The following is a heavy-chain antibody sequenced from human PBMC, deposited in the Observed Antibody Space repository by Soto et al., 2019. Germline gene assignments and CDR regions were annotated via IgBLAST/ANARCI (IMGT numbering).Heavy chain of an antibody. J-gene: IGHJ4*02. CDR3: ARGPDYAGYIAY. CDR2: IILPFGTP. V-gene: IGHV1-69*13. Sequence: QVRLVQSGAEVKKPGSSVKVSCKASGGTFSNHAINWVRQAPGQGPEWMGVIILPFGTPNYAQMFQGRVKINADESMTTAYMELNGLRSEDPAVYYCARGPDYAGYIAYWGQGSLVTVSS. CDR1: GGTFSNHA. D-gene: IGHD4-17*01.